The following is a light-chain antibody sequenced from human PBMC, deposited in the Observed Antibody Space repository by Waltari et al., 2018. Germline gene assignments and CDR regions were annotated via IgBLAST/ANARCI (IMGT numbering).Light chain of an antibody. CDR1: GSDVGGYNY. Sequence: QSALTQPPSASGSPGQSVTISCTGTGSDVGGYNYVSWYQQHPGKAPKLMIYEVSKRPSGVPERVSVSKSGNTASLTVSGLQSEDEADYYCSSYAGSFPYVFGTGTKVTVL. V-gene: IGLV2-8*01. J-gene: IGLJ1*01. CDR3: SSYAGSFPYV. CDR2: EVS.